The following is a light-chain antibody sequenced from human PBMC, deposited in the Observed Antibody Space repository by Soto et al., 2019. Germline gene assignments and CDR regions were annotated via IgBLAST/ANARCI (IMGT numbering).Light chain of an antibody. J-gene: IGLJ1*01. Sequence: QSALTQPASVSGSPGQSITISCTGTSSDVGGYNYVSWYQHHPRTAPKLLIYEVSNRPSGVSNRFSGSKSGNTASLTISGLQAEDDADYYCSSYTSSNTLEVFGAGTKVTVL. V-gene: IGLV2-14*01. CDR2: EVS. CDR3: SSYTSSNTLEV. CDR1: SSDVGGYNY.